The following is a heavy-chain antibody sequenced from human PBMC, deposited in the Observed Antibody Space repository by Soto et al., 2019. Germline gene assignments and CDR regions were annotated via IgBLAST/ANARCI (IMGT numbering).Heavy chain of an antibody. Sequence: EVQLLESGGGLVQPGGSVRLSCAASGFTFISYAMSWVRQALGKGLEWVSGSSGGGDVAFYADSVKGRFTISRDNSKNTLYLQMNSLRAEDTALYYCVKKSIGTVTNPVYWYFDLWGRGTLVTVSS. CDR3: VKKSIGTVTNPVYWYFDL. V-gene: IGHV3-23*01. D-gene: IGHD4-17*01. J-gene: IGHJ2*01. CDR2: SSGGGDVA. CDR1: GFTFISYA.